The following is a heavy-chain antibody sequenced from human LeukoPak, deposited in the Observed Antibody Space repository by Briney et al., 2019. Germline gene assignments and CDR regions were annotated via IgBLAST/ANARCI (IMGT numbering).Heavy chain of an antibody. V-gene: IGHV1-2*02. D-gene: IGHD1-14*01. CDR3: ARVGPELVPAGAYDY. CDR2: INPNSGGT. Sequence: ASVKVSCKASVYTFTGYYMHWVRQAPGQGREWMGWINPNSGGTNYAQKFQGRVTMTRDTSISTAYMELSRLRSDDTAVYYCARVGPELVPAGAYDYWGQGTLVTVSS. CDR1: VYTFTGYY. J-gene: IGHJ4*02.